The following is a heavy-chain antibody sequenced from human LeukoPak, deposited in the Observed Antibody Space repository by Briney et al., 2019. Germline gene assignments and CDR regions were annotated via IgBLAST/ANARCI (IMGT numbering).Heavy chain of an antibody. D-gene: IGHD3-22*01. CDR3: TTGRLYDDSLKSAF. CDR2: IKSKNDGGKV. V-gene: IGHV3-15*01. CDR1: GFTFDTAW. J-gene: IGHJ1*01. Sequence: PGGSLRLSCDASGFTFDTAWMHWVRQAPGKGLEWVGRIKSKNDGGKVDCAAPVKGRFSISRDDSKNTMYLHMNRLKTEDNADNYCTTGRLYDDSLKSAFWGEGTLGTVSS.